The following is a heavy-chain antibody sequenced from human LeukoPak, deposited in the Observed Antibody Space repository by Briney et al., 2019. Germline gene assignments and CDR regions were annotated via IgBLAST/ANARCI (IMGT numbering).Heavy chain of an antibody. Sequence: GGSLRLSCAASGFTFSSYGMHWVRQAPGKGLEWVAVLSNDGNNKYYADSVQGRFAISRDNSKNTLYLQMNSLRAEDTAVYYCAKDVKWLQCGYFFDYWDQGTLVTVSS. D-gene: IGHD5-24*01. CDR2: LSNDGNNK. V-gene: IGHV3-30*18. CDR3: AKDVKWLQCGYFFDY. CDR1: GFTFSSYG. J-gene: IGHJ4*02.